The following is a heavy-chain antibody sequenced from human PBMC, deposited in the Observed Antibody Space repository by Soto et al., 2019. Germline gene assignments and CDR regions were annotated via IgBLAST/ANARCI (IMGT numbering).Heavy chain of an antibody. J-gene: IGHJ4*02. CDR3: AKEDAVIVVIDS. D-gene: IGHD3-22*01. CDR2: ISYDGTNK. Sequence: GGSLRLSWAASGLTFSSYGMRWVRQAPGKGLEWVAVISYDGTNKYYADSVRGRFTISRDNSRNTLYLQMNSLRGEDTAVYYCAKEDAVIVVIDSWGQGTLVTVSS. CDR1: GLTFSSYG. V-gene: IGHV3-30*18.